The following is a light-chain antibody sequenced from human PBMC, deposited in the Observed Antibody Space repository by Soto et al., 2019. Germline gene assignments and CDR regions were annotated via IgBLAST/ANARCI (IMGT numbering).Light chain of an antibody. Sequence: EIVLTQSPGTLSLSPGERATLSCRASQNVGNNYLAWSQQKPGQAPRLLIYDVSSRATGIPDRFSGSGSGTDFTLTISRLEPEDFAVYYCQQYSSSTPVTVGGGTKVEIK. CDR1: QNVGNNY. V-gene: IGKV3-20*01. CDR2: DVS. CDR3: QQYSSSTPVT. J-gene: IGKJ4*01.